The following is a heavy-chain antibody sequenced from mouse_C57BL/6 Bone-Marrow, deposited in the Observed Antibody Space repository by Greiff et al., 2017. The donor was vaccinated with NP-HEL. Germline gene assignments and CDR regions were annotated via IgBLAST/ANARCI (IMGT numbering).Heavy chain of an antibody. V-gene: IGHV2-9-1*01. CDR3: ARNYYGTPYYYAMDY. Sequence: VQVVESGPGLVAPSQSLSITCTVSGFSLTSYAISWVRQPPGKGLEWLGVIWTGGGTNYNSALKSRLSISKDNSKSQVFLKMNSLQTDDTARYYCARNYYGTPYYYAMDYWGQGTSVTVSS. D-gene: IGHD1-1*01. J-gene: IGHJ4*01. CDR1: GFSLTSYA. CDR2: IWTGGGT.